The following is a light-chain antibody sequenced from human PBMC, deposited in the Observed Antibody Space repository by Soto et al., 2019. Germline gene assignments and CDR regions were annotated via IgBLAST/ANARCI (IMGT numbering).Light chain of an antibody. CDR1: QDISRW. V-gene: IGKV1-12*01. CDR3: QQANSFPRT. J-gene: IGKJ2*01. CDR2: AAS. Sequence: DIQVTQSPSSVSASVGDRVTITCRASQDISRWLAWYQQKPGKAPKLLIYAASSLQSGVPSRFSGSGSGTDFTLTISNLQPEDSATYYCQQANSFPRTFGHGTKLEIK.